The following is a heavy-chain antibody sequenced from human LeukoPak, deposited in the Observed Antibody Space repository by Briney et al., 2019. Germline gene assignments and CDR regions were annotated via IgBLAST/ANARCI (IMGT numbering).Heavy chain of an antibody. V-gene: IGHV1-18*01. CDR1: GYTFTSYG. Sequence: ASVKVSCKASGYTFTSYGISWVRQAPGQGLEWMGWISACNGNTNYAQRLQGRFTMTTDTSTSTAYMELRSLRSDDTAVYYCARTASYYMDVWGKGTTVTVSS. J-gene: IGHJ6*03. CDR2: ISACNGNT. CDR3: ARTASYYMDV.